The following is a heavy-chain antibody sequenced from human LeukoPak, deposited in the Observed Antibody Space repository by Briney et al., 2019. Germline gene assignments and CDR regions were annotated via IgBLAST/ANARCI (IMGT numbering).Heavy chain of an antibody. D-gene: IGHD3-22*01. CDR1: GFTFSSYA. CDR3: AKYPDSTGAHYFDY. Sequence: HPGGSLRLSCAASGFTFSSYAMTWVRQAPGKGLEWVSTISGSGANAYYADSVKGRFTISRDNSKNTLSLQMNSLRVEDTALYYCAKYPDSTGAHYFDYWGQGTLVTVSS. V-gene: IGHV3-23*01. J-gene: IGHJ4*02. CDR2: ISGSGANA.